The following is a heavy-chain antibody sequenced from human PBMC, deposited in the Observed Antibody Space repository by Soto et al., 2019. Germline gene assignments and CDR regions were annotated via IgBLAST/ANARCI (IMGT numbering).Heavy chain of an antibody. J-gene: IGHJ4*02. Sequence: QVQLVQSGAEVKKPGSSVKVSCKASGGTFSSYAISWVRQAPGQGLEWMGGIIPIFGTANYAQKFQGRVTITADEATSTAYMELSSLRSEDTAVYYCARSRKRNSGSSRDFDYWGQGTLVTVSS. V-gene: IGHV1-69*01. D-gene: IGHD1-26*01. CDR1: GGTFSSYA. CDR3: ARSRKRNSGSSRDFDY. CDR2: IIPIFGTA.